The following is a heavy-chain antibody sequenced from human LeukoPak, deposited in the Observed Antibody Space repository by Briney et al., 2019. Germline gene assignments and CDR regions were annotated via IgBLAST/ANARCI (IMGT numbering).Heavy chain of an antibody. V-gene: IGHV1-46*01. J-gene: IGHJ5*02. CDR3: ARDQMSIVGAPYNWFDP. D-gene: IGHD1-26*01. CDR1: GYTFTSYY. Sequence: GASVKVSCKASGYTFTSYYMHWVRQAPGQGLEWMGIINPSGGSTSYAQKFQGRVTMTRDTSTGTVYMELSSLRSEDTAVYYCARDQMSIVGAPYNWFDPWGQGTLVTVSS. CDR2: INPSGGST.